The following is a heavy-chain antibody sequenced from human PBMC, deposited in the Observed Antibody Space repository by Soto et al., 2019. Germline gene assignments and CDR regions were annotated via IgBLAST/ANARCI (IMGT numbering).Heavy chain of an antibody. D-gene: IGHD4-17*01. J-gene: IGHJ6*02. CDR2: IYYSGST. CDR3: ARRGGVNDYGDYGKTWNYYYYYGMDV. Sequence: QVQLQESGPGLVKPSQTLSLTCTVSGGSISSGGYYWSWIRQHPGKGLEWIGYIYYSGSTYYNPSLKSRVTISVDTSKNQFSLKLSSVTAADTAVYYCARRGGVNDYGDYGKTWNYYYYYGMDVWGQGTTVTVSS. CDR1: GGSISSGGYY. V-gene: IGHV4-31*03.